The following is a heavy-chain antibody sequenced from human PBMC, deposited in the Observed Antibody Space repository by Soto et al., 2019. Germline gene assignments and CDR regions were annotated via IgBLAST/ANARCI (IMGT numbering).Heavy chain of an antibody. Sequence: QLQLQESGPGLVKPSETLTLTCTVSGGSISSRSYYWGWIRQAQGTGLEWIGSIYYSGSTYYNPSLKSRVTISVDTSKNQFSLKLSSVTAADTAVSYCARHPDGTRPEGMDVWGQGTTVTVSS. D-gene: IGHD1-26*01. V-gene: IGHV4-39*01. CDR2: IYYSGST. CDR3: ARHPDGTRPEGMDV. J-gene: IGHJ6*02. CDR1: GGSISSRSYY.